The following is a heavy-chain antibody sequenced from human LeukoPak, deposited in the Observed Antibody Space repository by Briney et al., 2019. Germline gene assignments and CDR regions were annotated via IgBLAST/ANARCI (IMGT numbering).Heavy chain of an antibody. CDR3: AKDKGSGTYPPY. CDR2: ISGRGGSI. J-gene: IGHJ4*02. V-gene: IGHV3-23*01. D-gene: IGHD1-26*01. Sequence: QAGGSLRLSCAASGFTFSSFAISWVRQAPGKGLEWVSGISGRGGSIYYADSVKGRFTISRDNSKNSLYLQMNSLRAEDTAVYYCAKDKGSGTYPPYWGQGTLVTVSS. CDR1: GFTFSSFA.